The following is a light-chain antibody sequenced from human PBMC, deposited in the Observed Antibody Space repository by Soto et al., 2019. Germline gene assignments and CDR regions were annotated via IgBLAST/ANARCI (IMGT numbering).Light chain of an antibody. CDR3: SSYTSSSNV. Sequence: QSALTQPASVSGSPGQSITISCTGTSSDVGGYNYVSWYQQHPGKAPKLMIYEVSNRPSGVSNRFSGSKSDNTASLTISGPQAEDEADFYCSSYTSSSNVFRNGTKVTV. J-gene: IGLJ1*01. CDR1: SSDVGGYNY. V-gene: IGLV2-14*01. CDR2: EVS.